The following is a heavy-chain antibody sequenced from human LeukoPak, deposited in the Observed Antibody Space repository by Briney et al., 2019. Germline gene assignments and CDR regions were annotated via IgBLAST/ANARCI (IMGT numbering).Heavy chain of an antibody. D-gene: IGHD3-10*01. CDR2: IYTSGST. J-gene: IGHJ4*02. Sequence: PSETLSLTCNVSGASISEYYWSWIRQPAGKGLEWIGRIYTSGSTNYNPSLKSRVTMSVDTSKNQFSLKLSSVTAADTAVYYCARDLGLGHFDYWGQGTLVTVSS. CDR3: ARDLGLGHFDY. V-gene: IGHV4-4*07. CDR1: GASISEYY.